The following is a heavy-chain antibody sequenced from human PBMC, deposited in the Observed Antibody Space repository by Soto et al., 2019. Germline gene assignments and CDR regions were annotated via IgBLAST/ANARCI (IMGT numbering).Heavy chain of an antibody. V-gene: IGHV3-23*01. CDR2: IGASGDIT. CDR1: GFSFTNFA. Sequence: GGSLRLSFAASGFSFTNFAMSWVRQAPGKGLEWVAGIGASGDITWYADSVKGRLSISRDNSKNTLYLQLNSLRFEDTAVYYWAIDDCTDRGDDNFDSWGPGAMFTV. CDR3: AIDDCTDRGDDNFDS. D-gene: IGHD2-21*02. J-gene: IGHJ4*02.